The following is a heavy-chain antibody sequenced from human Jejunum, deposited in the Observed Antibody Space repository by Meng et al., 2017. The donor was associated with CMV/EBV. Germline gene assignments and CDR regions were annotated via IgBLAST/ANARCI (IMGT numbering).Heavy chain of an antibody. J-gene: IGHJ1*01. CDR1: GDIFNNYG. CDR2: IVPIFSTT. Sequence: QVQLRQSGAELKKPRSSVKVSCKASGDIFNNYGFTWVRQAPGQGLEWMGGIVPIFSTTNYAQKFQGRVTITADESTSTAYMELSSLTSEETAVYYCVRPLVWNWGQGTLVTVSS. V-gene: IGHV1-69*12. D-gene: IGHD2-8*01. CDR3: VRPLVWN.